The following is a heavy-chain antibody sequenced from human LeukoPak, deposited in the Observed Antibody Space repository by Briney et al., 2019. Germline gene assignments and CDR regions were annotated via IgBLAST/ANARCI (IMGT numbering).Heavy chain of an antibody. V-gene: IGHV4-39*01. Sequence: SETLSLTCTVSGGSISSSNYYWGWIRQPPGKGLEWIGSIYYSGYTYYNPSVESRVTISVDTSKNQFSLKLSSVAAADTAVYYCARGDYYGSGTFPWGQGTLVTVSS. CDR2: IYYSGYT. J-gene: IGHJ5*02. CDR1: GGSISSSNYY. CDR3: ARGDYYGSGTFP. D-gene: IGHD3-10*01.